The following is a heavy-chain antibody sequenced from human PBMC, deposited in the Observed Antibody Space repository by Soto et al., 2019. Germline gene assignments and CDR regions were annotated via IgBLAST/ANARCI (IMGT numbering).Heavy chain of an antibody. D-gene: IGHD2-15*01. Sequence: ASVKVSCKASGYTFTGYYMHWVRQAPGQGLEWMGWINPNSGGTNYAQKFQGWVTMTRDTSISTAYMELSRLRSDDTAVYYCARVSMMVAATEPFDYWGQGTLVTVSS. CDR1: GYTFTGYY. V-gene: IGHV1-2*04. CDR2: INPNSGGT. CDR3: ARVSMMVAATEPFDY. J-gene: IGHJ4*02.